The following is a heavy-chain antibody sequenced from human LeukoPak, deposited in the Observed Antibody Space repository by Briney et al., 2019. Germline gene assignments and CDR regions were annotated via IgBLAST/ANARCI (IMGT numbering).Heavy chain of an antibody. CDR3: ARGGAPEYSYGYHFDS. CDR2: ISWNSGSI. V-gene: IGHV3-9*01. CDR1: GFTFDDYA. J-gene: IGHJ4*02. D-gene: IGHD5-18*01. Sequence: PGRSLRLSCAASGFTFDDYAMHWVRQAPGKGLEWVSGISWNSGSIGYADSVKGRFTISRDNAKNSLYLQMNSLTAEDTAVYYCARGGAPEYSYGYHFDSWGQGVLVTVSS.